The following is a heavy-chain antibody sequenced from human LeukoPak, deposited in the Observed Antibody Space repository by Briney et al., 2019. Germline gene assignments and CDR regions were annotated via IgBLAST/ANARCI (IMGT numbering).Heavy chain of an antibody. CDR1: GFTFSSYS. D-gene: IGHD6-19*01. CDR2: ISSSSSYI. Sequence: PGGSLRLSCAASGFTFSSYSMNWVRQAPGKGLEWVSSISSSSSYIYYADSVKGRFTISRDNAKNSLYLQMNSLRAEDTAVFYCARVVGVAWSERRSGQYYMDVWGKGTTVTVSS. CDR3: ARVVGVAWSERRSGQYYMDV. V-gene: IGHV3-21*06. J-gene: IGHJ6*03.